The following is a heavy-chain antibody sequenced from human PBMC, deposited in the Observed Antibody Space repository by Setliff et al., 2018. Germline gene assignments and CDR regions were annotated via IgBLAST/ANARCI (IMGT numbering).Heavy chain of an antibody. CDR2: ITDTGRT. CDR3: ARAFIVAPTLFFRRRKGNYMDV. CDR1: GGPLSGFS. D-gene: IGHD2-21*01. Sequence: SETLSLTCTVYGGPLSGFSWNWIRQSPGGGLEWIGEITDTGRTKYIPSLKSRVTISGDTSKNQVSLRLSSVTAADTAVYYCARAFIVAPTLFFRRRKGNYMDVWGKGTTVTVSS. J-gene: IGHJ6*03. V-gene: IGHV4-34*01.